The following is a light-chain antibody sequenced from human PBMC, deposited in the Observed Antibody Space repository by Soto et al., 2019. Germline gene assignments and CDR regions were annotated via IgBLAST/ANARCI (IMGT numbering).Light chain of an antibody. Sequence: EIVLAQSPGTLSLSPGERATRSCRASQSVSSTYVAWYQQRPGQTPKLLIYEASTRATGIPDRFSGSGSGTDYTLTIGRLEPDDFAVYYCQQYGNSPQTFGQGTKVDIK. CDR1: QSVSSTY. J-gene: IGKJ1*01. V-gene: IGKV3-20*01. CDR2: EAS. CDR3: QQYGNSPQT.